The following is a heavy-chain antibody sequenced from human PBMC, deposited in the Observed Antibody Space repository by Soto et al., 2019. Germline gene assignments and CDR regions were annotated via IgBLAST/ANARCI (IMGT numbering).Heavy chain of an antibody. J-gene: IGHJ6*02. V-gene: IGHV4-61*08. CDR2: IYYSGST. Sequence: SETLSLTCTVSGGSVSSGDYYWSWIRQPPGKGLEWIGYIYYSGSTNYNPSLKSRVTISVDTSKNQFSLKLSSVTAADTAVYYCARGTSPYGSGSYYYYYYGMDVWGQGTTVTVSS. D-gene: IGHD3-10*01. CDR1: GGSVSSGDYY. CDR3: ARGTSPYGSGSYYYYYYGMDV.